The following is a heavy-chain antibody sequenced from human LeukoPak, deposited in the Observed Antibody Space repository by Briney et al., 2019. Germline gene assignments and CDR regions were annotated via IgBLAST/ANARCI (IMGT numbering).Heavy chain of an antibody. D-gene: IGHD3-22*01. CDR3: ARDLGGYYVSAFDI. J-gene: IGHJ3*02. V-gene: IGHV3-7*01. CDR2: IKQDGSEK. Sequence: GGSLRLSCAASGFTFSSYWMSWVRQAPGKGLEWVANIKQDGSEKYYVDSVKGRFTISRDNAKNSLYLLMNSLRAEDTAVYYCARDLGGYYVSAFDIWGQGTMVTVSS. CDR1: GFTFSSYW.